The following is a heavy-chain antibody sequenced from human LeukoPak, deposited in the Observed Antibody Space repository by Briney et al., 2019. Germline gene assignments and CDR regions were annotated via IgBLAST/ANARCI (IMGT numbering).Heavy chain of an antibody. CDR2: IDQDGSAE. Sequence: GGSLRLSCAASGFTFSNYWMSWVRQSPGRGLEWVANIDQDGSAEYYVDSVGGRFTVSGDNAKNSLYLQIDSPRAEDTAVYYCARADSYGSILDYWGRGTLVTVSS. CDR1: GFTFSNYW. J-gene: IGHJ4*02. D-gene: IGHD5-18*01. V-gene: IGHV3-7*04. CDR3: ARADSYGSILDY.